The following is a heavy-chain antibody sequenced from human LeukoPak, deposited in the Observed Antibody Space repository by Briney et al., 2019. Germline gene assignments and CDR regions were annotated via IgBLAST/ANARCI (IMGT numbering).Heavy chain of an antibody. Sequence: GGSLRLSCAASGFTFNSYWMHWVRHAPGKGLVWVSRINGDGRSTSYADSVKGRFTISRDNAKNTLYLQMNSLRVEDTAVYYCARDLGYWGQGTLVTVSS. CDR1: GFTFNSYW. V-gene: IGHV3-74*01. CDR2: INGDGRST. J-gene: IGHJ4*02. CDR3: ARDLGY.